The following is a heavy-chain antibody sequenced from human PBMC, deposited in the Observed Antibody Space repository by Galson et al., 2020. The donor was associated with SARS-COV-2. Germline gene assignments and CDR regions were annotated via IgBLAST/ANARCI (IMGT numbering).Heavy chain of an antibody. D-gene: IGHD3-22*01. J-gene: IGHJ2*01. CDR1: AGSVSSNYNY. CDR3: IAYYYASTVGDWCFDL. V-gene: IGHV4-39*01. Sequence: ETSETLSLTCTVSAGSVSSNYNYWGWIRQPPGKGLEWVGSINYSGSTSYNPSLKSRVTMSVDTSRNQFSLGLSSVTAPDTAVYYCIAYYYASTVGDWCFDLWGRGTLVTVSS. CDR2: INYSGST.